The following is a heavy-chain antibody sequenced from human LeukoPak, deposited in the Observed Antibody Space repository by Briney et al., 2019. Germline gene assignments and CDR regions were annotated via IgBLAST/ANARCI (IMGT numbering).Heavy chain of an antibody. V-gene: IGHV1-2*02. Sequence: ASVKVSCKASGYTFTGYYMHWVRQAPGQGLEWMGWINPNSGGTNYAQKFQGRVTMTRDTSISTAYMELSRLRSDDTAVYYCARGSCSSASCYTENDACDIWGQGTMVTVSS. CDR3: ARGSCSSASCYTENDACDI. CDR1: GYTFTGYY. CDR2: INPNSGGT. D-gene: IGHD2-2*02. J-gene: IGHJ3*02.